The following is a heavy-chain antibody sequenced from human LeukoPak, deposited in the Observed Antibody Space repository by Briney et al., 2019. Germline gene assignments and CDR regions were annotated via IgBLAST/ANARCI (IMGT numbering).Heavy chain of an antibody. V-gene: IGHV3-7*01. CDR2: IKQDGSEK. Sequence: GGSLRLSCAASGLTFSSYWMSWVRQAPGKGLEWVANIKQDGSEKYYVDSVKGRFTISRDNAKNSLYLQMNSLRAEDTAVYYCAREDTGGLDYWGQGILVTVSP. J-gene: IGHJ4*02. D-gene: IGHD2-8*02. CDR1: GLTFSSYW. CDR3: AREDTGGLDY.